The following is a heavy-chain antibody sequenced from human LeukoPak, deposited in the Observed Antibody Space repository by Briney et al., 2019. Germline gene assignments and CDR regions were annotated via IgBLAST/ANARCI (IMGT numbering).Heavy chain of an antibody. V-gene: IGHV3-30*02. CDR1: GFSFSNYG. CDR2: IGIDETYK. Sequence: GGSLRLSCAASGFSFSNYGMHWVRQTPGKGLEWVTFIGIDETYKYYRDSVKGRFTISKDTSKNTLYLQMSSLRTDDTGVYYCTRDSARGGASSGDFDSWGQGTLVTVSS. D-gene: IGHD3-10*01. J-gene: IGHJ4*02. CDR3: TRDSARGGASSGDFDS.